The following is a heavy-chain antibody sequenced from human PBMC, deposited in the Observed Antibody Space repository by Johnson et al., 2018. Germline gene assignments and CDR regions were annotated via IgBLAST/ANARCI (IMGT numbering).Heavy chain of an antibody. CDR2: ISSSSSYI. Sequence: EVQLLESGGGLVKXGGSLRLSCAASGFTFSSYGMKWVRQAAGKGLEWVSSISSSSSYIYYADSVKGRFTISRDNAKNSLYLQMNSLRADDTAVSFCAGRNNGAFDIWGQGTMVTVSS. CDR3: AGRNNGAFDI. D-gene: IGHD1/OR15-1a*01. J-gene: IGHJ3*02. V-gene: IGHV3-21*01. CDR1: GFTFSSYG.